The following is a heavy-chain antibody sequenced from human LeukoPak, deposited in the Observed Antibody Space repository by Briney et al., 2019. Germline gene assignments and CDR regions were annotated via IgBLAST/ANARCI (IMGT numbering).Heavy chain of an antibody. V-gene: IGHV3-23*01. CDR1: GFTFSSYA. D-gene: IGHD2-2*01. CDR3: AKSLTGQSGRYQLLEGEDAFDI. J-gene: IGHJ3*02. Sequence: GGSLRLSCAASGFTFSSYAMNWVRQAPGEGLEWVSAISGSGGSTYYADSVKGRFTISRDNSKNTLYLQMNSLRAEDTAVYYCAKSLTGQSGRYQLLEGEDAFDIWGQGTMVTVSS. CDR2: ISGSGGST.